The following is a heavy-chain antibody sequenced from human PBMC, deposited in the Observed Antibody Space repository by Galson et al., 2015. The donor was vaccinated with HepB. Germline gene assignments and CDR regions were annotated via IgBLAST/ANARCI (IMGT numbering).Heavy chain of an antibody. CDR3: ARDRGGSYLLFDY. J-gene: IGHJ4*02. Sequence: QSGAEVKKPGASVKVSCKASGGTFSSYAISWVRQAPGQGLEWMGRIIPILGIANYAQKFQGRVTITADKSTSTAYMELSSLRSEDTAVYYCARDRGGSYLLFDYWGQGTLVTVSS. D-gene: IGHD1-26*01. CDR1: GGTFSSYA. CDR2: IIPILGIA. V-gene: IGHV1-69*04.